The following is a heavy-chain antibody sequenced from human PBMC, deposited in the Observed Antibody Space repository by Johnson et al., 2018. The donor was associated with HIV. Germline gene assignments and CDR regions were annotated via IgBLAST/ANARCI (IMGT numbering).Heavy chain of an antibody. J-gene: IGHJ3*02. D-gene: IGHD6-6*01. Sequence: QVQLVESGGGLIQPGRSLRLSCSASAFTFRSFGMHWVRQAPGKGLQWVAVISYNGTHKYYTDSVKGRFTISRDNAKNTFYLQMNSLRVEDTAVYYCANSYSSSSGNNDYAFDIWGQGTMVTVSS. CDR2: ISYNGTHK. V-gene: IGHV3-30*18. CDR3: ANSYSSSSGNNDYAFDI. CDR1: AFTFRSFG.